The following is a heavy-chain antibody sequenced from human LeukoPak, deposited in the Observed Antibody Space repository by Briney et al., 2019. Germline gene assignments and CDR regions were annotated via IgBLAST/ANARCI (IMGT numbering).Heavy chain of an antibody. J-gene: IGHJ5*02. CDR2: INHSGST. CDR3: ARHRIQLWRGSNWFDP. Sequence: SETLSLTCAVYGGSFSGYYWSWIRQPPGKGLGWIGEINHSGSTNYDPSLKSRVTISVDTSKNQFSLKLSSVTAADTAVYYCARHRIQLWRGSNWFDPWGQGTLVTVSS. D-gene: IGHD5-18*01. CDR1: GGSFSGYY. V-gene: IGHV4-34*01.